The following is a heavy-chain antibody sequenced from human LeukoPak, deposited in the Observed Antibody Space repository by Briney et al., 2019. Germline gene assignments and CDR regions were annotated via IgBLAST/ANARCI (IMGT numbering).Heavy chain of an antibody. J-gene: IGHJ4*02. CDR1: GFTFSSHG. CDR2: IIPSGRTT. V-gene: IGHV3-23*01. D-gene: IGHD3-10*01. CDR3: AVALLWFGELTFDY. Sequence: GGSLGLSCVASGFTFSSHGMNWVRQAPGKGLEWVSGIIPSGRTTYYADSVKGRFTISRDNSKNTLYLQMNSLRAEDTAVYYCAVALLWFGELTFDYWGQGTLVTVSS.